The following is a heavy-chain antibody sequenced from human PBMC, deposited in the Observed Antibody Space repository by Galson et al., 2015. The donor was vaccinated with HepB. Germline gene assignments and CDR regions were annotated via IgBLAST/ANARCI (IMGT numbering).Heavy chain of an antibody. V-gene: IGHV1-18*01. J-gene: IGHJ6*03. D-gene: IGHD6-13*01. CDR3: ARDPPGDSTESGYYYYMDV. CDR2: ISAYNGNT. CDR1: GYTFTSYG. Sequence: SVKVSCKASGYTFTSYGISWVRQAPGQGLEWMGWISAYNGNTNYAQKLQGRVTMTTDTSTSTAYMELRSLRSDDTAVYYCARDPPGDSTESGYYYYMDVWGKGTTVTVSS.